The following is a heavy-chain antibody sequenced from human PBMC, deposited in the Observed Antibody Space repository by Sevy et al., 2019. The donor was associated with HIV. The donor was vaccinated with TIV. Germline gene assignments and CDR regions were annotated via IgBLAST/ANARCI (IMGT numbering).Heavy chain of an antibody. D-gene: IGHD5-18*01. V-gene: IGHV4-34*01. CDR2: INHSGST. CDR3: ARGGYGYPRYYYYYGMDV. J-gene: IGHJ6*02. Sequence: SETLSLTCAVYGGSFSGYYWSWIRQPPGKGLEWMGEINHSGSTNYNPSLKSRVTISVDTSKNQFSLKLSSVTAADTAVYYCARGGYGYPRYYYYYGMDVWGQGTTVTVSS. CDR1: GGSFSGYY.